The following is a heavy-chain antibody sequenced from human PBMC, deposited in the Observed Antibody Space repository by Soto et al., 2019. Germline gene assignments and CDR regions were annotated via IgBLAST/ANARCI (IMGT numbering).Heavy chain of an antibody. Sequence: QVQLVESGGGVVQPGGSLRLSCVASGFTFSSQAMHWVRQAPGKGLDWVAVISNDGNRKYYADSLKGRFTISRDNYMDTLYPPMSGQRVEASAVYDCARDLYSPGSVGIPEIWGQGTMVTVSS. CDR2: ISNDGNRK. V-gene: IGHV3-30-3*01. CDR1: GFTFSSQA. CDR3: ARDLYSPGSVGIPEI. J-gene: IGHJ3*02. D-gene: IGHD6-25*01.